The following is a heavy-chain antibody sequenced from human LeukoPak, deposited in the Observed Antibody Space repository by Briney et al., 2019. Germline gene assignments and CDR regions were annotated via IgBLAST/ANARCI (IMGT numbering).Heavy chain of an antibody. Sequence: SVKVSCKASGGTFISYAISWVRQAPGQGLEWMGGIIPIFGTANYAQKFQGRVTITADESTSTAYMELSSLRSEDTAVYYCARGGRFLYYYYGMDVWGQGTTVTVSS. CDR3: ARGGRFLYYYYGMDV. D-gene: IGHD1-1*01. V-gene: IGHV1-69*13. CDR2: IIPIFGTA. J-gene: IGHJ6*02. CDR1: GGTFISYA.